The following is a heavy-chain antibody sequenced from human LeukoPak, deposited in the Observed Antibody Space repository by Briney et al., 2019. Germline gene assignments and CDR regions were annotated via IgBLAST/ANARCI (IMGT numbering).Heavy chain of an antibody. CDR1: GGSFSGYY. CDR3: ARGPFFQH. Sequence: SETLSLTCAVYGGSFSGYYWSWIRQPPGKGLEWIGEINHSGSTNYNPSLKSRVTISVDTSKNQFSLKLSSVTAADTAVYYCARGPFFQHWGLGTLVTVSS. V-gene: IGHV4-34*01. J-gene: IGHJ1*01. CDR2: INHSGST.